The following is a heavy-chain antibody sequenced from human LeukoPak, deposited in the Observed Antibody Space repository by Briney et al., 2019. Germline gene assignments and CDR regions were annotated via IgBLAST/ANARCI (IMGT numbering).Heavy chain of an antibody. J-gene: IGHJ4*02. Sequence: GGSLRLSCAASGFTFSSYAMHWVRQAPGKGLEWVAVISYDGSNKYYADSVKGRFTISRDNAKNSLYLQMNSLRAEDTAVYYCAKEYSRGSPELDYWGQGTLVTVSS. CDR3: AKEYSRGSPELDY. CDR2: ISYDGSNK. D-gene: IGHD6-13*01. V-gene: IGHV3-30-3*01. CDR1: GFTFSSYA.